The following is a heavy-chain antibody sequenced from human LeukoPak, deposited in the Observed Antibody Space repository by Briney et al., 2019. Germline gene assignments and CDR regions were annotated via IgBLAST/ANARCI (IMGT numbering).Heavy chain of an antibody. CDR2: IYHSGST. CDR1: GYSISSGFY. J-gene: IGHJ6*03. V-gene: IGHV4-38-2*02. CDR3: ASAPVTTYYYYYYMDV. Sequence: SETLSLTCTVSGYSISSGFYWGWIRQPPGKGLECIGSIYHSGSTYYNPSLKSRVTISVDTSKNQFSLNLSSVTAADTAMYYCASAPVTTYYYYYYMDVWGKGTTVTVSS. D-gene: IGHD4-17*01.